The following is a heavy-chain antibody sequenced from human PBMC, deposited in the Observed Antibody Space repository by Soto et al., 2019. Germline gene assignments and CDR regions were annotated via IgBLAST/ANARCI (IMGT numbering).Heavy chain of an antibody. Sequence: TLSLTCTVSGGSISSGGYYWSWIRQHPGKGLEWIGYIYYSGSTYYNPSLKSRVTISVDTSKNQFSLKLSSVTAADTAVYYCARSNLRRGSSSAPFDYWGQGTLVTVSS. J-gene: IGHJ4*02. CDR3: ARSNLRRGSSSAPFDY. D-gene: IGHD6-6*01. CDR2: IYYSGST. CDR1: GGSISSGGYY. V-gene: IGHV4-31*03.